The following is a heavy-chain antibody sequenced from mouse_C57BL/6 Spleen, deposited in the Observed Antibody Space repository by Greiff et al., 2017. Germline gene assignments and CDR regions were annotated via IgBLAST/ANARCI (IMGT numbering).Heavy chain of an antibody. V-gene: IGHV1-64*01. D-gene: IGHD4-1*01. CDR1: GYTFTSYW. Sequence: QVQLQQPGAELVKPGASVKLSCKASGYTFTSYWMHWVKQRPGQGLGWIGMIHPNSGSINYNEKFKTKATLTVDKSSGTAYMKFSSLTSGDSAVYDSAKSGTNYFDYWGQGTTLTVSS. J-gene: IGHJ2*01. CDR2: IHPNSGSI. CDR3: AKSGTNYFDY.